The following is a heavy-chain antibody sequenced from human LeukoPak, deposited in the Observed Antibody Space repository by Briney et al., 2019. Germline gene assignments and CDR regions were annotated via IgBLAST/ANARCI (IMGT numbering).Heavy chain of an antibody. J-gene: IGHJ4*01. D-gene: IGHD3-22*01. CDR1: GGSFSGYY. Sequence: SETLSPTCAVYGGSFSGYYWSWIRQPPGKGLEWIGEINHIGTTNYNPSLKTRVAISVDTSKNQFSLKLSSVTAADTAVYYCGRGRGDYSDSSDYSFSTNYFDYWGQGTLVTVSS. CDR3: GRGRGDYSDSSDYSFSTNYFDY. V-gene: IGHV4-34*01. CDR2: INHIGTT.